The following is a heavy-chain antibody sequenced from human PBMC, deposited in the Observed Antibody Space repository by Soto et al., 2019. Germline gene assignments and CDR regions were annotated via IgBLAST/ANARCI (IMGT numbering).Heavy chain of an antibody. J-gene: IGHJ3*02. Sequence: ASVKVSCKASGYTFTGDHMHCVRQAPGQGLEWMGWINPNSGGTNYAQKFQGWVTMTRDTSISTAYMELSRLRSDDTAVYYCARDSGTDAFDIWGQGTMVTVSS. V-gene: IGHV1-2*04. CDR2: INPNSGGT. D-gene: IGHD5-12*01. CDR3: ARDSGTDAFDI. CDR1: GYTFTGDH.